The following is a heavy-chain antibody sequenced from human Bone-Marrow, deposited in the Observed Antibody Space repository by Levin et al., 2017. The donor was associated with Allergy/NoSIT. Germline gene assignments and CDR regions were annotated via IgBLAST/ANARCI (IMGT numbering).Heavy chain of an antibody. CDR3: AVTVRGPNFSPDICSQHTYFFNY. CDR1: GGSNSSYF. J-gene: IGHJ4*02. CDR2: IYSNGNT. Sequence: SETLSLTCTVSGGSNSSYFWSWIRQPAGKGLEWIGRIYSNGNTNYNPSLQSRVTMSVETPKNQFSLRLNSLTAADTAVYYCAVTVRGPNFSPDICSQHTYFFNYWGQGTLVTVSS. V-gene: IGHV4-4*07. D-gene: IGHD2-15*01.